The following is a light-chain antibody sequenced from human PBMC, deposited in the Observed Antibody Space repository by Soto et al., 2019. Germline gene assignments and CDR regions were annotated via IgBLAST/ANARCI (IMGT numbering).Light chain of an antibody. CDR1: QSISSY. Sequence: DIQMTHSPSTLSGSVVDRVTITFRASQSISSYLNLYQQKPGKAPKLLIYAASSLQSGVPSRFSGSGSGTDFTLTISSLQPEDFATYYCQQSYSTPPWTFGQGTKVDI. CDR2: AAS. J-gene: IGKJ1*01. V-gene: IGKV1-39*01. CDR3: QQSYSTPPWT.